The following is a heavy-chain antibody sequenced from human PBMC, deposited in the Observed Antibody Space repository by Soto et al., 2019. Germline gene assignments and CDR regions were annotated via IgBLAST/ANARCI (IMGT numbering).Heavy chain of an antibody. CDR1: GFTFGSYA. J-gene: IGHJ4*02. CDR2: ISGDGATT. D-gene: IGHD6-6*01. CDR3: ARISSTSSTTY. V-gene: IGHV3-23*01. Sequence: GSLRLSCAASGFTFGSYAMNWVRQAPGKGLEWVSAISGDGATTFYADSVRGRFTFSRDNSKNTLYLQMNSLRPEDTAVYYCARISSTSSTTYWGQGTLVTVSS.